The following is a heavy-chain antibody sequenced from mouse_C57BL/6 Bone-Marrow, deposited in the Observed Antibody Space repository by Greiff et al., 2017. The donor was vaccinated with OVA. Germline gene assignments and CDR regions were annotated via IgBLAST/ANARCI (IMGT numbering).Heavy chain of an antibody. Sequence: VQVVESGEGLVKPGGSLKLSCAASGFTFSSYAMSWVRQTPEKRLEWVAYISSGGDYIYYADTVKGRFTISRDNARNTLYLQMSSLKSEDTAMYYCTRGGYSNPWFAYWGQGTLVTVSA. D-gene: IGHD2-5*01. V-gene: IGHV5-9-1*02. J-gene: IGHJ3*01. CDR2: ISSGGDYI. CDR1: GFTFSSYA. CDR3: TRGGYSNPWFAY.